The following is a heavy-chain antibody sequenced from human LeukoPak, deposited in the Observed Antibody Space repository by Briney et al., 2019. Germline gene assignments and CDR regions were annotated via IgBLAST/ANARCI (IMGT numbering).Heavy chain of an antibody. CDR1: GYTFTSYD. D-gene: IGHD2-2*01. J-gene: IGHJ4*02. CDR2: MNPNSGNT. Sequence: ASVKVSCKASGYTFTSYDINWVRQATGQGLEWMGWMNPNSGNTGYAQKFQDRVTITRNTSISTAYMELSSLRSEDAAVYYCARGLSQLLVVWGQGTLVTVSS. V-gene: IGHV1-8*03. CDR3: ARGLSQLLVV.